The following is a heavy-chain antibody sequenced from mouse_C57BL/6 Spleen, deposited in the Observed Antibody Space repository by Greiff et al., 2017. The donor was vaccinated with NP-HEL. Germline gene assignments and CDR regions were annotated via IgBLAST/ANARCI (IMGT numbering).Heavy chain of an antibody. Sequence: EVKLQQSGPELVKPGASVKISCKASGYSFTGYYMNWVKQSPEKSLEWIGEINPSTGGTTYNQKFKAKATLTVDKSSSTAYMQLKSLTSEDSAVYYCARWYYGSSPPWYFDGWGTGTTVTVSS. CDR2: INPSTGGT. CDR3: ARWYYGSSPPWYFDG. J-gene: IGHJ1*03. D-gene: IGHD1-1*01. CDR1: GYSFTGYY. V-gene: IGHV1-42*01.